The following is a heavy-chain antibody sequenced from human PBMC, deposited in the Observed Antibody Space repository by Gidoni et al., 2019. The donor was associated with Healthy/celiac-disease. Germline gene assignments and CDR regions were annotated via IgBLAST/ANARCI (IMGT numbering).Heavy chain of an antibody. D-gene: IGHD5-12*01. CDR3: ARGGVVATIWSWFDP. V-gene: IGHV1-69*01. J-gene: IGHJ5*02. Sequence: QVQLVQSGAEVNQPGSSVNVSCKPSGGTFTSYASSWVRQAPGQGREWMGGIIPIFGTANYAQKFQGRVTITADESTSTAYMELSSLRSEDTAVYYCARGGVVATIWSWFDPWGQGTLVTVSS. CDR2: IIPIFGTA. CDR1: GGTFTSYA.